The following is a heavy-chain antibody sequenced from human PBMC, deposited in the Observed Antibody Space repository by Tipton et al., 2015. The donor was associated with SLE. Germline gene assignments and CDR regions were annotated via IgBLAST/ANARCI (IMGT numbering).Heavy chain of an antibody. CDR1: GGSISSYY. CDR3: ARGRGFAGNWDDAFDI. V-gene: IGHV4-59*01. D-gene: IGHD4-23*01. Sequence: LSLTCTVSGGSISSYYWSWIRQPPGKGLEWIGYIYYSGSTNYNPSLKSRVTISVDTSKNQFSLRLSSVTAADTAVYYCARGRGFAGNWDDAFDIWGQGTMVTVSS. CDR2: IYYSGST. J-gene: IGHJ3*02.